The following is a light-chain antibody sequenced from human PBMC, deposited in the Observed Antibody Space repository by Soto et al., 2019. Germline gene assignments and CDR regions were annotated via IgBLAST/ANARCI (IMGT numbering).Light chain of an antibody. CDR3: QSYDSSLSGWV. V-gene: IGLV1-40*01. CDR2: GNS. CDR1: SSNIGAGYD. Sequence: QSVLTQLPSVSGAPGQRVTISCTGSSSNIGAGYDVHWYQQLPGTAPKLLIYGNSNRPSGVPDRFSGSKSGTSASLAITGLQAEDEAADYCQSYDSSLSGWVFGGGTKVTVL. J-gene: IGLJ3*02.